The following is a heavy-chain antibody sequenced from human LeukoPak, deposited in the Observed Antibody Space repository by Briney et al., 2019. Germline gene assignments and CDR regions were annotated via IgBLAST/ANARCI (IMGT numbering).Heavy chain of an antibody. CDR1: GFTVSSNY. CDR2: IYSGGST. Sequence: GGSLRLSCAASGFTVSSNYMSLVRQAPGKGLEWVSVIYSGGSTYYADSVKGRFTISRDNSKSTLYLQMNSLRAEDTAVYYCARVTYYYDSSGSPFDYWGQGTLVTVSS. J-gene: IGHJ4*02. CDR3: ARVTYYYDSSGSPFDY. V-gene: IGHV3-53*01. D-gene: IGHD3-22*01.